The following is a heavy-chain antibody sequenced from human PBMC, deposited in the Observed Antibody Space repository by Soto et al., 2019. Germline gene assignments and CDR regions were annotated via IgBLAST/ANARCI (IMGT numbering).Heavy chain of an antibody. D-gene: IGHD2-2*01. CDR3: ALYCSSTSCYGQWDY. CDR2: IYYSGTT. V-gene: IGHV4-59*03. J-gene: IGHJ4*02. CDR1: GASITNYY. Sequence: PSETLSLTCTVSGASITNYYWSWIRQPPGKGLEWIGYIYYSGTTNYNPSLKGRVTISLDTSKNQFSLKLTSVTAADTAVYYCALYCSSTSCYGQWDYWGQGTLVTVSS.